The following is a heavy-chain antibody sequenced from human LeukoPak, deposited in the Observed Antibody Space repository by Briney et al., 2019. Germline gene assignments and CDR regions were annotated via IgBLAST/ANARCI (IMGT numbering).Heavy chain of an antibody. J-gene: IGHJ4*02. V-gene: IGHV4-38-2*01. D-gene: IGHD6-6*01. CDR3: ARWGSSSRYFDY. CDR2: IYHSGST. Sequence: PSETLSLTCDVSGYSISSGYYWGWIRQPQGKGLEWIGSIYHSGSTYYNPSLKSRVTISIDTSKNHFSLKLSSVTAADTAVYYCARWGSSSRYFDYWGQGTLVTVSS. CDR1: GYSISSGYY.